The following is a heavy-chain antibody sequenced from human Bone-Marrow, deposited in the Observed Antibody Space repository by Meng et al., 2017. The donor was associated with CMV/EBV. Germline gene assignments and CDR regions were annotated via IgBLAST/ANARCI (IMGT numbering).Heavy chain of an antibody. D-gene: IGHD2-2*01. V-gene: IGHV3-20*04. J-gene: IGHJ6*02. CDR3: ARARLVVPAPCRPHYYYGMDV. Sequence: SCAASSFTSDDYSMSWVRQAPGKGLEWVSGINWNGGSTGYADSVKGRFTISRDNAKNSLYLQMNSLRAEDTALYYCARARLVVPAPCRPHYYYGMDVWGQGTTVTVSS. CDR2: INWNGGST. CDR1: SFTSDDYS.